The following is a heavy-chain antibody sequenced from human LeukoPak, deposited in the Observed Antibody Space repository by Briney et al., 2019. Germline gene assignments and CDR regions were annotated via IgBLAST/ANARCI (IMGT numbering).Heavy chain of an antibody. CDR2: IIPILGIS. CDR3: AKAPAIGVAATRIDY. CDR1: GYTFTGFY. D-gene: IGHD6-19*01. Sequence: GASVKVSCKASGYTFTGFYMHWVRQAPGQGLEWMGRIIPILGISNYAQKFQGRVTITADKSTSTAYMELSSLRSEDTAVYYCAKAPAIGVAATRIDYWGQGTLVIVSS. J-gene: IGHJ4*02. V-gene: IGHV1-69*04.